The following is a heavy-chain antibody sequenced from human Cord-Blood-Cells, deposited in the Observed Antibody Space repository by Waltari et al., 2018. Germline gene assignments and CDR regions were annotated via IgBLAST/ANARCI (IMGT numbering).Heavy chain of an antibody. CDR3: ARQGVAGYYYYYMDV. J-gene: IGHJ6*03. V-gene: IGHV4-59*08. D-gene: IGHD6-19*01. CDR1: GGSISSYY. Sequence: QVQLQESGPGLVKPSETLSLTCTVSGGSISSYYWSWIRQPPGKGLEWIGYIYYSGGTTNNPSLKRRVTISVDTSKNQCSLKLSSVTAADTAVYYCARQGVAGYYYYYMDVWGKGTTVTVSS. CDR2: IYYSGGT.